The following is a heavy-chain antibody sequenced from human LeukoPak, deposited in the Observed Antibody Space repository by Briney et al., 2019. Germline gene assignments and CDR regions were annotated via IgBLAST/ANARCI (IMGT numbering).Heavy chain of an antibody. J-gene: IGHJ4*02. V-gene: IGHV3-21*01. D-gene: IGHD6-19*01. Sequence: GGSLRLSCAASGFTFSSYAMSWVRQAPGKGLEWVSSISSSSSYIYYADSVKGRFTISRDNAKNSLYLQMNSLRAEDTAVYYCASYSSGWYGYWGQGTLVTVSS. CDR2: ISSSSSYI. CDR1: GFTFSSYA. CDR3: ASYSSGWYGY.